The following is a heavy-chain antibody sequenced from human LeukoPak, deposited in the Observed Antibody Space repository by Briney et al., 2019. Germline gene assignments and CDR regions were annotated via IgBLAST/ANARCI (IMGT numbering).Heavy chain of an antibody. CDR3: ARRGQGYGSPFDY. CDR1: GFTVSSNY. J-gene: IGHJ4*02. D-gene: IGHD3-10*01. V-gene: IGHV3-66*04. CDR2: IYSGGST. Sequence: GGSLRLSCAASGFTVSSNYMSWVRQAPGKGLEWVSMIYSGGSTYYADSVKGRFTISRDNSKNTLDLQMNSPRAEDTAVYYCARRGQGYGSPFDYWGQGTLVTVSS.